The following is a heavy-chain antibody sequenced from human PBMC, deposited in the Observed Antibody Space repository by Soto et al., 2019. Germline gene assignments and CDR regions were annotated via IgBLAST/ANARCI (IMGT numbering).Heavy chain of an antibody. CDR2: INHSGST. J-gene: IGHJ3*02. CDR1: GGAFSGYY. V-gene: IGHV4-34*01. Sequence: LEPMSLACAVWGGAFSGYYWSWISKNPGKGLEWIGEINHSGSTNYNPSLKSRVTISVDTSKNQFSLKLSSVTAADTAVYYCARSDCSGGSCYSWTVTPRDAFDIWGQGTMVTVSS. CDR3: ARSDCSGGSCYSWTVTPRDAFDI. D-gene: IGHD2-15*01.